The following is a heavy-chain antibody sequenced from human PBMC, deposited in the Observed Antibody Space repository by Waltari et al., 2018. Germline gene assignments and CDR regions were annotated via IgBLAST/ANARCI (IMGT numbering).Heavy chain of an antibody. CDR3: VKEAAGYDSLIANGLDV. J-gene: IGHJ6*02. D-gene: IGHD3-9*01. CDR1: GFTFDDFA. V-gene: IGHV3-43D*04. Sequence: EVQLEESGGGVVQHGGSLRLSCAASGFTFDDFAMHWVRQAPGKGLEWVSLITWDGRSTYYADYVKGLFAISRDNGKDFLYLQMNSLRPEDTALYYCVKEAAGYDSLIANGLDVWGQGTTVTVSS. CDR2: ITWDGRST.